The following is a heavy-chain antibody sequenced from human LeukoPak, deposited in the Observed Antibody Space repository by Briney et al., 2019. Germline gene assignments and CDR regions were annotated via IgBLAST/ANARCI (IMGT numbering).Heavy chain of an antibody. Sequence: GGSLRLSCAASGFTFSDYYMSWIRQAPGKGLEWVSAISGSRGGTYYADSVKGRFTISRDNSKNTLYLQMNSLRAEDTAIYYCAPADSDYWGQGTLVTVSS. CDR3: APADSDY. CDR2: ISGSRGGT. J-gene: IGHJ4*02. CDR1: GFTFSDYY. D-gene: IGHD2-21*01. V-gene: IGHV3-23*01.